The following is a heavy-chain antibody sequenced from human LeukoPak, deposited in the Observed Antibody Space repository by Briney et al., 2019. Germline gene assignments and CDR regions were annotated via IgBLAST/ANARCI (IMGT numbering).Heavy chain of an antibody. CDR3: AKNAVAAFYMDV. D-gene: IGHD6-19*01. CDR1: GYTFTTYD. J-gene: IGHJ6*02. Sequence: ASVKVSCKPSGYTFTTYDINWVRQATGQGLEWMGWMNPNSGNTGYEQKFQGRVTMTRNTSISTAYMEVSSLRSEDTAVYYCAKNAVAAFYMDVWGQGTTVTVSS. V-gene: IGHV1-8*02. CDR2: MNPNSGNT.